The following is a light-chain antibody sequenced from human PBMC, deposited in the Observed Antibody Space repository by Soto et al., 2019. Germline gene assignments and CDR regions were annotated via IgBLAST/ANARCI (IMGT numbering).Light chain of an antibody. V-gene: IGKV3-20*01. CDR1: QSVTSNS. CDR2: AVS. Sequence: EIVLTQSPGTLSLSPGERATLSCRASQSVTSNSLAWSQHKPGQAPRLLMYAVSNRATGIPDRFRGSGSGTDFTLTISRLEPEDFAVYYCQQYGSLPITFGQGTRLEIK. J-gene: IGKJ5*01. CDR3: QQYGSLPIT.